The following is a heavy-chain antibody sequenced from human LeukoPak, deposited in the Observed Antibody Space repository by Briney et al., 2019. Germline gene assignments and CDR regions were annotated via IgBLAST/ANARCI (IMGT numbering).Heavy chain of an antibody. CDR2: ISNDGTNK. D-gene: IGHD3-10*01. Sequence: GRSLRLSCAASGFTFSSFPMHWVRQAPGKGLQWVAVISNDGTNKYYADSVKGRFTISRDNSKNTLFLQMNSLTTEDTAVYYCARGAGSMVYYIDVWGNGTTVTVSS. CDR3: ARGAGSMVYYIDV. J-gene: IGHJ6*03. CDR1: GFTFSSFP. V-gene: IGHV3-30*01.